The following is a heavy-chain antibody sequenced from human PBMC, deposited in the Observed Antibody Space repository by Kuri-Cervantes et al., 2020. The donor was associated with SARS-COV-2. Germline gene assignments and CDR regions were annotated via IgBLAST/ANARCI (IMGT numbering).Heavy chain of an antibody. D-gene: IGHD3-3*01. CDR2: VRGKANNYAT. Sequence: GGSLRLSCEVSGFLFSASAIHWVRQASGKGLEWVGRVRGKANNYATAYAASVKGRFTISRDDSKNTAFLQMNSLKTEDTAVYYCTRYDFWSATHFDYWGQGTLVTVSS. CDR1: GFLFSASA. J-gene: IGHJ4*02. CDR3: TRYDFWSATHFDY. V-gene: IGHV3-73*01.